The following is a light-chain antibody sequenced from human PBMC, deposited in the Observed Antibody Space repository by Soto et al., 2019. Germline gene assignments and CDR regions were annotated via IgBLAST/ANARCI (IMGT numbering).Light chain of an antibody. CDR1: KSVNNN. CDR3: QQYNNWPPLT. Sequence: EIVMTQSPATLSVSPGERAILSCRASKSVNNNLAWYQQKPGQAPRLRIYGASTRATGIPARFSGSGSGTEFTLSISSLQSEDFAVYYCQQYNNWPPLTFGGGTKVEIK. V-gene: IGKV3-15*01. J-gene: IGKJ4*01. CDR2: GAS.